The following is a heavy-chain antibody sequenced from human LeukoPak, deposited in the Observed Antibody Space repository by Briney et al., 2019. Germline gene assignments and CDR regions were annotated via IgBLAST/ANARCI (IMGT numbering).Heavy chain of an antibody. V-gene: IGHV3-23*01. CDR3: AKDRGSGGGFDY. CDR1: GFTFGSYA. D-gene: IGHD6-19*01. CDR2: LSASGGTT. Sequence: PGGSLRLSCAASGFTFGSYAMTWVRQAPGEGLEWVSSLSASGGTTYYAGSVKGRFTVSRDTSKNTLYLQMNSLRAEDTAPYYCAKDRGSGGGFDYWGQGTLVTVSS. J-gene: IGHJ4*02.